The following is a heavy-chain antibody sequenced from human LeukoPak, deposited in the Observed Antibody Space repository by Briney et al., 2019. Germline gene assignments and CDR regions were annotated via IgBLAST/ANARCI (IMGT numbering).Heavy chain of an antibody. CDR3: TRLGGIAVAGTRGDFDY. CDR1: GFTFSSYA. D-gene: IGHD6-19*01. Sequence: PGGSLRLSCAASGFTFSSYAMSWVRQAPGKGLEWVSAISGSGGSTYYADSVKGRFTISRDNSKNTLYLQMNSLRAEDTAVYYCTRLGGIAVAGTRGDFDYWGQGTLVTVSS. J-gene: IGHJ4*02. CDR2: ISGSGGST. V-gene: IGHV3-23*01.